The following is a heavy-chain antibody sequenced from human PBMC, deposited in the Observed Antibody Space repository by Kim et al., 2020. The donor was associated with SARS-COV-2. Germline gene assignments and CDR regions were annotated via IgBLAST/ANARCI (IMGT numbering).Heavy chain of an antibody. Sequence: ASVKVSCKASGYGFTNNYVHWVRLAPGQGLEWMGMVYPRDGSTSYAQNFQGRLAMTSDTSPTTVSMELRSLRSDDTAIYYCASDLEGFDYWGQGTLVTVS. CDR1: GYGFTNNY. J-gene: IGHJ4*02. CDR3: ASDLEGFDY. V-gene: IGHV1-46*01. CDR2: VYPRDGST. D-gene: IGHD1-1*01.